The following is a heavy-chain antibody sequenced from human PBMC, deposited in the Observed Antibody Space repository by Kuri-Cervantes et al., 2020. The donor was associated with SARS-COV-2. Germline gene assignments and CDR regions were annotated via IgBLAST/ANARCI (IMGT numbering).Heavy chain of an antibody. CDR3: ARQLETTMLYYFDY. J-gene: IGHJ4*02. Sequence: SVKVSCKASGGTFSSYAISWVRQAPGQGLEWVGRIIPIFGIANYAQKFQGRVTITADKSTSTAYMELSSLRSEDTAVYYCARQLETTMLYYFDYWGQGTLVTVSS. D-gene: IGHD3-10*02. CDR2: IIPIFGIA. V-gene: IGHV1-69*04. CDR1: GGTFSSYA.